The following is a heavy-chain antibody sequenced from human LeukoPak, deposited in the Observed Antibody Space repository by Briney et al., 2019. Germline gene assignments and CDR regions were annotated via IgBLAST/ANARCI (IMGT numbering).Heavy chain of an antibody. Sequence: SVKASCKASGGTFSSYAISWVRQAPGQGLEWMGGIIPIFGTANYAQKFQGRVTITADESTSTAYMELSSLRSEDTAVYYCARSTVTSTTGDAFDIWGQGTMVTVSS. D-gene: IGHD4-17*01. CDR2: IIPIFGTA. J-gene: IGHJ3*02. CDR3: ARSTVTSTTGDAFDI. CDR1: GGTFSSYA. V-gene: IGHV1-69*13.